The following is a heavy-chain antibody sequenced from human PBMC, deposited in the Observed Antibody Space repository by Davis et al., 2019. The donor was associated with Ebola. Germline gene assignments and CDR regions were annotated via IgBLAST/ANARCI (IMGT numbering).Heavy chain of an antibody. V-gene: IGHV3-23*01. D-gene: IGHD5-24*01. CDR1: GFTFSSYA. CDR2: ISGGGEST. J-gene: IGHJ6*02. CDR3: ARVEARLHYYYGMDV. Sequence: GESLKISCAASGFTFSSYAMSWVRQAPGKGLEWVSAISGGGESTYYADSVKGRFTISRDNAKNSLYLQMNSLRDEDTAVYYCARVEARLHYYYGMDVWGQGTTVTVSS.